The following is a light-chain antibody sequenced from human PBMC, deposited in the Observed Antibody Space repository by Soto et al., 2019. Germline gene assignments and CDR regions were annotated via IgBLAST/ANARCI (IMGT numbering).Light chain of an antibody. Sequence: EIVMTQSPATLSVSPREKETPSCRASQSVSSNLAWYQQKPGQAPRLLIYGASTRATGIPARFSGSGSGTEFTLTISSLQSDDFATYYCQQYHSYSLTFGGGTKV. J-gene: IGKJ4*01. CDR1: QSVSSN. CDR2: GAS. CDR3: QQYHSYSLT. V-gene: IGKV3-15*01.